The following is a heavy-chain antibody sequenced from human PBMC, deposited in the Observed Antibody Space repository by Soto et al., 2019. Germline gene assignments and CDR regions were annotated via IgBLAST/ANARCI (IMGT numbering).Heavy chain of an antibody. D-gene: IGHD2-2*01. J-gene: IGHJ3*02. V-gene: IGHV4-38-2*02. CDR2: IYHSGST. Sequence: SETLSLTCAVSGYSISSGYYWGWIRQPPGKGLEWIGSIYHSGSTYYNPSLKSRVTISVDTSKNQFSLKLSSVTAADTAVYYCARDDGVPQRAFDIWGQGTMVTV. CDR3: ARDDGVPQRAFDI. CDR1: GYSISSGYY.